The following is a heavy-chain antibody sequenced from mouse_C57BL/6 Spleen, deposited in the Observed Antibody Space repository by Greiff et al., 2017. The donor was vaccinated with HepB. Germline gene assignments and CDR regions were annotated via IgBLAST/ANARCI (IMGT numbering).Heavy chain of an antibody. D-gene: IGHD2-10*01. CDR2: INPSTGGT. J-gene: IGHJ2*01. V-gene: IGHV1-42*01. CDR3: ARSPYYGNYYFDY. Sequence: EVQLQQSGPELVKPGASVKISCKASGYSFTGYYMNWVKQSPEKSLEWIGEINPSTGGTTYNQKFKAKATLTVDKSSSTAYMQLKSLTSEDSAVYYCARSPYYGNYYFDYWGQGTTLTVSS. CDR1: GYSFTGYY.